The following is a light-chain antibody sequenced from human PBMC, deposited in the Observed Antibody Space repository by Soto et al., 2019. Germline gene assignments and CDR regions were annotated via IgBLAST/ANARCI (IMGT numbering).Light chain of an antibody. V-gene: IGKV1-39*01. CDR1: QSISSY. CDR3: QQSHSTPPT. Sequence: DIQMTQSPSSLSASVGDRVTIICRASQSISSYLNWYQQKPGKAPKLLIYAASSLQSGVPSRFSGSGSGTDFTLTISSLQPEDFATYYCQQSHSTPPTFGGGTKVEIK. J-gene: IGKJ4*01. CDR2: AAS.